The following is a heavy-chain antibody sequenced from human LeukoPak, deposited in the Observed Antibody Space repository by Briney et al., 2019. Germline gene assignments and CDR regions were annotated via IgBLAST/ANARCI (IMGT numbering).Heavy chain of an antibody. CDR3: AREIGSGSYYRSFFDY. CDR2: IYHSGST. D-gene: IGHD3-10*01. CDR1: GGSISSSNW. Sequence: SETLSLTCAVSGGSISSSNWWSWVRQPPGKGLEWIGEIYHSGSTNYNPPLKSRVTISVDKSKNQFSLKLSSVTAADTAVYYCAREIGSGSYYRSFFDYWGQGTLVTVSP. V-gene: IGHV4-4*02. J-gene: IGHJ4*02.